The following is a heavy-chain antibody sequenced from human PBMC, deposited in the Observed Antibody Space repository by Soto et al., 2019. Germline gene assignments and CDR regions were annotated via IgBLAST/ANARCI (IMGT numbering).Heavy chain of an antibody. D-gene: IGHD3-10*01. Sequence: SETLSLTCTVSGGSISSYYWSWIRQPAGKGLEWIGRIYTSGSTNYNPSLKSRVTMSVDTSKNQFSLKLSSVTAADTAVYYCARDHGGMVRGVSVMGYYYYGMDGWGQGTTVNVSS. CDR3: ARDHGGMVRGVSVMGYYYYGMDG. CDR1: GGSISSYY. CDR2: IYTSGST. J-gene: IGHJ6*02. V-gene: IGHV4-4*07.